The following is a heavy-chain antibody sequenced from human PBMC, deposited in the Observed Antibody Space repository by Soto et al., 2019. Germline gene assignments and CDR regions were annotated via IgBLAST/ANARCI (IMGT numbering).Heavy chain of an antibody. CDR1: GYTFTSYG. D-gene: IGHD6-13*01. CDR2: ISAYNGNT. V-gene: IGHV1-18*01. Sequence: QVQLVQSGAEVKKPGASVKVSCKASGYTFTSYGISWVRQAPGQGLEWMGWISAYNGNTNYAQKLQGRVTMTTDTSTSTACMELRSLRSDDTAVYYCARGVAAAGTGAYYYGMDVWGQGTTVTVSS. J-gene: IGHJ6*02. CDR3: ARGVAAAGTGAYYYGMDV.